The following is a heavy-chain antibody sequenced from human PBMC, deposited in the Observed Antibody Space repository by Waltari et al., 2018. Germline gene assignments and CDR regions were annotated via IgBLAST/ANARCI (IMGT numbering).Heavy chain of an antibody. J-gene: IGHJ4*02. V-gene: IGHV4-4*07. CDR2: IYTRGST. D-gene: IGHD6-13*01. CDR3: AREEQQLVLFGD. CDR1: GGSISSYS. Sequence: QVQLQESGPGLVKPSETLSLTCTVSGGSISSYSWSWIRQPAGKGLEWIGRIYTRGSTNQNPSLKSRVTMSVDTSKNQFSLKVSSVTAADTAVYYCAREEQQLVLFGDWGQGTLVTVSS.